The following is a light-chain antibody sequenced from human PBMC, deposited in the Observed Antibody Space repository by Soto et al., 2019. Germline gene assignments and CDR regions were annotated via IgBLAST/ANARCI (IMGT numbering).Light chain of an antibody. Sequence: ETVMTQSPLSLAVTPGDPASISCRSSQSLLQSHGYNYLNCYLQKPGQSPQLLIYLVSTRASGVPDRFSGSGSGTEFTLKISRVEAEDGGGYYCMRAVQIPAFDEGTKVEIK. CDR2: LVS. J-gene: IGKJ1*01. CDR3: MRAVQIPA. V-gene: IGKV2-28*01. CDR1: QSLLQSHGYNY.